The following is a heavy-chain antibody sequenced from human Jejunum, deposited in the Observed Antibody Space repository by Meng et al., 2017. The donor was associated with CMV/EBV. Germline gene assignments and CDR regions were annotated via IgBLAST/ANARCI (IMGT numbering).Heavy chain of an antibody. D-gene: IGHD2-15*01. J-gene: IGHJ3*01. CDR2: VNYRGAT. Sequence: ILQITGRGLDVIAQVNYRGATYHAPAVRGRALISIDLSKNQFSLKLSSVTAADTAIYYCVRGMEGFCSGPSCDAFDVWGQGTTVTVSS. V-gene: IGHV4-30-4*01. CDR3: VRGMEGFCSGPSCDAFDV.